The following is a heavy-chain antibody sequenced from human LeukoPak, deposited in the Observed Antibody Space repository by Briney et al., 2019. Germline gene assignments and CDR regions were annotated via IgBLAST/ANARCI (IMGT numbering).Heavy chain of an antibody. CDR3: ARDFDY. J-gene: IGHJ4*02. CDR1: GYSITTGYF. CDR2: IYHSGTT. V-gene: IGHV4-38-2*02. Sequence: SETLSLTCTVSGYSITTGYFWGWFRPPPGKGLEWIGSIYHSGTTYYNPSLKSRVTVSVDTIKNQLSLKVTSVSAADTAVYYCARDFDYWGQGTLVTVSS.